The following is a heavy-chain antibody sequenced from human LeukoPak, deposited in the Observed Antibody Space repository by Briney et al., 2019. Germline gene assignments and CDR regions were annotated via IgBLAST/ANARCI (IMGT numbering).Heavy chain of an antibody. CDR2: INHSGST. V-gene: IGHV4-34*01. J-gene: IGHJ5*02. CDR1: GGSFSGYY. D-gene: IGHD3-10*01. Sequence: PSETLSLTRAVYGGSFSGYYWSWIRQPPGKGLEWIGEINHSGSTNYNPSLKSRVTISVDTSKNQFSLKLSSVTAADTAVYYCARVLFSGYYYGSGSHNWFDPWGQGTLVTVSS. CDR3: ARVLFSGYYYGSGSHNWFDP.